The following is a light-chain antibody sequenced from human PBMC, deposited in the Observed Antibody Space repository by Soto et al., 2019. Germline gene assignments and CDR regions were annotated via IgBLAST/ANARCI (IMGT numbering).Light chain of an antibody. CDR1: QSVNNN. Sequence: EIIVTQSPATLSVSPGERATLSCRASQSVNNNLAWYQQKPGQAPRLLIYGASTRATGIPARFGGCGYGTEFTLTISSLQSEDFAIYYCQQYNNWPLLTFGGGTKVEIK. J-gene: IGKJ4*01. CDR3: QQYNNWPLLT. V-gene: IGKV3-15*01. CDR2: GAS.